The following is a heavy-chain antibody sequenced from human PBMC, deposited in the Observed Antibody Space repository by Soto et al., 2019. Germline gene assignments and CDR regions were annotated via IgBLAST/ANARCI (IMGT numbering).Heavy chain of an antibody. V-gene: IGHV1-69*02. D-gene: IGHD6-6*01. CDR1: GGTFSSYT. Sequence: QVQLVQSGAEVKKPGSSVKVSCKASGGTFSSYTISWVRQAPGQGLEWMGRIIPILGIANYAQKFQGRVTITADKSTSTAYMELCSLRSEDTAVYYCTLSSSSNLDYWGQGSLVTDSS. CDR2: IIPILGIA. CDR3: TLSSSSNLDY. J-gene: IGHJ4*02.